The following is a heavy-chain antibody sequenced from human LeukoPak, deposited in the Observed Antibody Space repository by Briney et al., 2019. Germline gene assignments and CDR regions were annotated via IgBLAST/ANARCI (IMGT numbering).Heavy chain of an antibody. Sequence: GRSLRLSCAASGFTFSSYGMHWVRQAPGKGLEWVAGIWYDGDNKYYADSVKGRFTISRDNSKNTLYLQMNSLRAEDTAVYYCARHVVRGPIVKYFDLWGRGTLVTVSS. V-gene: IGHV3-33*03. CDR2: IWYDGDNK. J-gene: IGHJ2*01. CDR3: ARHVVRGPIVKYFDL. D-gene: IGHD3-10*01. CDR1: GFTFSSYG.